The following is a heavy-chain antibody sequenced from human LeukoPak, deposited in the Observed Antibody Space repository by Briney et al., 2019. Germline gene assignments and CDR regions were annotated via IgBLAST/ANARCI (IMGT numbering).Heavy chain of an antibody. CDR3: ASTVAVGAFDI. D-gene: IGHD6-19*01. J-gene: IGHJ3*02. CDR2: INSDGSST. CDR1: GFTFSSHW. Sequence: GGSLRLSCAASGFTFSSHWMHWVRQAPGKGLVWVSRINSDGSSTSYADSVKGRFTISRDNSKNTLYLQMNSLRAEDTAVYYCASTVAVGAFDIWGQGTMVTVSS. V-gene: IGHV3-74*01.